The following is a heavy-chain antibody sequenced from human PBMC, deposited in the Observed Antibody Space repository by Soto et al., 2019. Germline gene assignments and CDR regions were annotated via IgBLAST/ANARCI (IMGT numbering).Heavy chain of an antibody. CDR2: ISAYNGNT. CDR1: GYTFTSYG. D-gene: IGHD2-2*02. CDR3: ARGRAYCISTSCYSAGSGWDDY. Sequence: ASVKVSCKASGYTFTSYGISWVRQAPGQGLEWMGWISAYNGNTNYAQKLQGRVTMTTDTSTSTAYMELRSLRSDDTAVYYCARGRAYCISTSCYSAGSGWDDYWGQGTLVTVSS. V-gene: IGHV1-18*01. J-gene: IGHJ4*02.